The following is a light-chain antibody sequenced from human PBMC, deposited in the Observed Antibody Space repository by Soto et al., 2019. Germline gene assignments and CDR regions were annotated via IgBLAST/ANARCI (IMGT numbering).Light chain of an antibody. CDR2: DAS. J-gene: IGKJ5*01. Sequence: EVVLTQSPATLSLSPGERATLSCRASQSVGNSLAWYHQKPGQAPRLLLFDASARIDGIAARFTGSVSETDFTPAISSPEPYDFAVNYSQQCSDWSPITFGQGTRLDI. CDR3: QQCSDWSPIT. CDR1: QSVGNS. V-gene: IGKV3-11*01.